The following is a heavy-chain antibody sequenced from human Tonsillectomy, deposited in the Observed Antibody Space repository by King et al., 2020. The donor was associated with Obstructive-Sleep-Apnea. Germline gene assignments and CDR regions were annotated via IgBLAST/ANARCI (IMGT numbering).Heavy chain of an antibody. CDR2: IKWNGVSK. CDR3: AREYSSGNY. D-gene: IGHD3-10*01. Sequence: VQLVESGGDVVRPGGSLRLSCAASGFNFGDDGMSWVGQAPGKGLEWGSGIKWNGVSKGYADTVKGRFTISRDNAKNLLYLQMNSLRAEDTALYHCAREYSSGNYWGQGTLVTVSS. J-gene: IGHJ4*02. V-gene: IGHV3-20*01. CDR1: GFNFGDDG.